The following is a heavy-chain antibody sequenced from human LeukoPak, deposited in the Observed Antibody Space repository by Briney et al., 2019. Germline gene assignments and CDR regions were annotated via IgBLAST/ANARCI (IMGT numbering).Heavy chain of an antibody. D-gene: IGHD2-2*01. CDR1: GYTFTGYY. J-gene: IGHJ5*02. V-gene: IGHV1-2*06. CDR3: AREVGVVAHQGGWFDP. CDR2: INPNSGGT. Sequence: AAVKVSCKAAGYTFTGYYMHWVRQAPGQGVEWMGRINPNSGGTTYAQKFQGRVTMTTDTSISTAYMELTRLRSDDTAVYYCAREVGVVAHQGGWFDPWGQGTLVTVSS.